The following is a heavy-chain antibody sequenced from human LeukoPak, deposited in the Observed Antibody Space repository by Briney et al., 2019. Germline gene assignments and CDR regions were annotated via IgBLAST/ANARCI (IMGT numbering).Heavy chain of an antibody. CDR1: GDSVSINSAA. J-gene: IGHJ3*02. D-gene: IGHD3-3*01. V-gene: IGHV6-1*01. Sequence: SQTLSLTCAISGDSVSINSAAWNWIRQSPSRGLEWLGSTYYRSKWYNDYAVSVKSRITINPDTSKNQFSLQLNSVTPEDTAVYYCARDRAVTIFGVVITGAFDIWGQGTMVTVSS. CDR3: ARDRAVTIFGVVITGAFDI. CDR2: TYYRSKWYN.